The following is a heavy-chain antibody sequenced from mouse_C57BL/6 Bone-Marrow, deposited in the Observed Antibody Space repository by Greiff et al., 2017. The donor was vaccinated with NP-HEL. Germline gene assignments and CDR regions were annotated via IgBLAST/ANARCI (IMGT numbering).Heavy chain of an antibody. CDR2: IWSGGST. CDR3: ARNSPSYYGSSYGFAY. D-gene: IGHD1-1*01. Sequence: VQRVESGPGLVQPSQSLSITCTVSGFSLTSYGVHWVRQSPGKGLEWLGVIWSGGSTDYNAAFISRLSISKDNSKSQVFFKMNSLQADDTAIYYCARNSPSYYGSSYGFAYWGQGTLVTVSA. J-gene: IGHJ3*01. CDR1: GFSLTSYG. V-gene: IGHV2-2*01.